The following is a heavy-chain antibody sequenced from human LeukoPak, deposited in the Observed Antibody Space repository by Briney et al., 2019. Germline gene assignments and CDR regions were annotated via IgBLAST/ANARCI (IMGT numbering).Heavy chain of an antibody. CDR1: GGSISSYY. V-gene: IGHV4-4*07. J-gene: IGHJ6*03. CDR2: IYTSGST. CDR3: ARVHRGGDCSYYYFYYMDV. Sequence: SETLSLTCTVSGGSISSYYWSWIRQPAGKGLEWIGRIYTSGSTDYNPSLKSRVTMSVDTSKNQFSLKLSSVTAADTAVYYCARVHRGGDCSYYYFYYMDVWGKGTTVTVSS. D-gene: IGHD2-21*01.